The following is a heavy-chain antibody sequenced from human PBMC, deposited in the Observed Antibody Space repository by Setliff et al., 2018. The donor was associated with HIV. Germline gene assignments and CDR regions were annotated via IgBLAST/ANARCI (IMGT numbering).Heavy chain of an antibody. D-gene: IGHD3-3*01. CDR3: ARGFTIFGVGFSADPTGNWFDP. J-gene: IGHJ5*02. CDR2: INHSGKT. CDR1: GFTVRSNY. Sequence: GSLRLSCAASGFTVRSNYMSWIRQAPGKGLEWIGEINHSGKTNYNPSLKSRITLSVDTSENQFALKLASVTAADTAVYYCARGFTIFGVGFSADPTGNWFDPWGQGTLVTVSS. V-gene: IGHV4-34*01.